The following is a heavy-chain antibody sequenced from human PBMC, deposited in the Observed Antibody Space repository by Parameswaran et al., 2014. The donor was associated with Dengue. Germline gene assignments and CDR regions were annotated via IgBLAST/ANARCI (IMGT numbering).Heavy chain of an antibody. Sequence: VRQAPGKGLEWVSAISGSGGSTYYADSVKGRFTISRDNSKNTLYLQMNSLRAEDTAVYYCAKDSPFYYDSSGYYSPPYFDYWGQGTLVTVSS. CDR2: ISGSGGST. J-gene: IGHJ4*02. CDR3: AKDSPFYYDSSGYYSPPYFDY. V-gene: IGHV3-23*01. D-gene: IGHD3-22*01.